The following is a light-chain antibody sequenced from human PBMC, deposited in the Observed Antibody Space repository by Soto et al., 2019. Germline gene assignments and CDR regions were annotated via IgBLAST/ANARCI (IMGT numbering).Light chain of an antibody. CDR1: SGHSSYA. Sequence: QLVLTQSPSASASLGASVKLTCTLSSGHSSYAIAWHQQQPEKGTRYLMKLNSDGSHSKGDGIPDRFSGSSSGAERYLTSSSLQYEDESDYYCQTWGSGIRVFGGGTKLTVL. CDR2: LNSDGSH. CDR3: QTWGSGIRV. V-gene: IGLV4-69*01. J-gene: IGLJ3*02.